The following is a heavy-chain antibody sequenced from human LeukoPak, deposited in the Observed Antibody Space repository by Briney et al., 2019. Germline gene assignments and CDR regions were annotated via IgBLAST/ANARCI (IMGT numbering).Heavy chain of an antibody. D-gene: IGHD3-10*01. CDR2: ISSISSTM. V-gene: IGHV3-11*04. CDR1: GFTFSNYY. Sequence: GGSLRLSRAVSGFTFSNYYMRWVRQAPGKGLEWVSYISSISSTMYYADSVKGRFTISRDNAKNSLFLQMNSLRPEDTAVYYCARCGDGLPCDFDYWGQGTLVTVSS. J-gene: IGHJ4*02. CDR3: ARCGDGLPCDFDY.